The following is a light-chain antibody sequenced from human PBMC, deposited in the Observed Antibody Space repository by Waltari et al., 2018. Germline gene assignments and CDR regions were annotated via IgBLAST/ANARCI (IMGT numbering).Light chain of an antibody. CDR2: AAS. CDR3: QKYNSAPRT. J-gene: IGKJ1*01. V-gene: IGKV1-27*01. Sequence: DIQMTQSPSSLAASVGDRVTITCRASQGISNDLAWYQQKPGKVPKLLIYAASTLQSGVPSRFRGSGSGTDFTLTISSLQPEDVATYYCQKYNSAPRTFGQGTKVEIK. CDR1: QGISND.